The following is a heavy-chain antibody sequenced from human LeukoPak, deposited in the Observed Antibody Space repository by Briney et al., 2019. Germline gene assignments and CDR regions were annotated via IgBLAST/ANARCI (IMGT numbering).Heavy chain of an antibody. Sequence: ASATVSCKASGYTFTSYGISWVRQAPGQGLEWMGWISAYNGNTNYAQKLQGRVTMTTDTSTSTAYMELRSLRSDDTAVYYCARSYYYGSGSYYTSVYYFDYWGQGTLVTVSS. CDR3: ARSYYYGSGSYYTSVYYFDY. CDR2: ISAYNGNT. J-gene: IGHJ4*02. D-gene: IGHD3-10*01. V-gene: IGHV1-18*01. CDR1: GYTFTSYG.